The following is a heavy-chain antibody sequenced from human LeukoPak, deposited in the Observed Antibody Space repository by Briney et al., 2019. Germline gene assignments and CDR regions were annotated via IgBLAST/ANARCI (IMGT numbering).Heavy chain of an antibody. Sequence: PGGSLRLSCAASGFTFCGSAMHWVRQASGKGLEWVGRIRSKANSYATAYAASVKGRFTISRDDSKNTAYLQMNSLKTEDTAVYYCTRSKSGSYFSWGQGTLVTVSS. J-gene: IGHJ5*02. V-gene: IGHV3-73*01. CDR1: GFTFCGSA. CDR3: TRSKSGSYFS. CDR2: IRSKANSYAT. D-gene: IGHD1-26*01.